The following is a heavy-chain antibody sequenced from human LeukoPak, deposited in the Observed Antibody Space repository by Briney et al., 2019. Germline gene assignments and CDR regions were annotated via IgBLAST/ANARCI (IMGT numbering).Heavy chain of an antibody. D-gene: IGHD6-13*01. CDR1: GGSISSYY. CDR3: ARVLAAAAPGPYYFDF. Sequence: PSETLSLTCTVSGGSISSYYWSWIRQPAGKGLEWIGRIYTSGSTNYNPSLKSRVTISVDKSKNQFSLKLSSVTAADTAVYYCARVLAAAAPGPYYFDFWGQGTPVTVSS. J-gene: IGHJ4*02. V-gene: IGHV4-4*07. CDR2: IYTSGST.